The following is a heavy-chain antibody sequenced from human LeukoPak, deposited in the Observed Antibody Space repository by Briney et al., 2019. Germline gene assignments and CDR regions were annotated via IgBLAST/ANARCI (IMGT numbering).Heavy chain of an antibody. J-gene: IGHJ3*02. CDR1: GFTFSSYA. CDR3: ARVRYCSSTSCRGALDI. D-gene: IGHD2-2*01. Sequence: GGSPRLSCAASGFTFSSYAMSWVRQAPGKGLEWVGRTRNKANSYTTEYAASVKGRFTISRDDSKNSLYLQMNSLKTEDTAVYYCARVRYCSSTSCRGALDIWGQGTMVTVSS. V-gene: IGHV3-72*01. CDR2: TRNKANSYTT.